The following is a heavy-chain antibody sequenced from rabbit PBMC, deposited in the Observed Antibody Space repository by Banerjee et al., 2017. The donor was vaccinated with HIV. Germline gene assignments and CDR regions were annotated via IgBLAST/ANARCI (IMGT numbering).Heavy chain of an antibody. V-gene: IGHV1S40*01. CDR3: ARNYVNVFDP. J-gene: IGHJ2*01. Sequence: VESGGDLVKPGASLTLTCTASGVSFNFNNYMCWVRQAPGKGPEWIGCVGVGTSGFTYFASWAKGRFTISKTSSTTVTLQMTSLTAADTATYFCARNYVNVFDPWGPGTLVTVS. CDR1: GVSFNFNNY. CDR2: VGVGTSGFT. D-gene: IGHD1-1*01.